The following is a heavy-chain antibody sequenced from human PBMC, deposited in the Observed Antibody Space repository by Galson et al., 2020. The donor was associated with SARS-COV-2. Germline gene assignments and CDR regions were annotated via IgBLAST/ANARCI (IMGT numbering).Heavy chain of an antibody. CDR3: AREGGMMATIDFRYYYGMDV. CDR1: GFTFSSYW. J-gene: IGHJ6*02. Sequence: QLGESLKISCAASGFTFSSYWMSWVRQAPGKGLEWVANIKQDGSEKYYVDSVKGRFTISRDNAKNSLYLQMNSLRAEDTAVYYCAREGGMMATIDFRYYYGMDVWGQGTTVTVSS. V-gene: IGHV3-7*01. CDR2: IKQDGSEK. D-gene: IGHD5-12*01.